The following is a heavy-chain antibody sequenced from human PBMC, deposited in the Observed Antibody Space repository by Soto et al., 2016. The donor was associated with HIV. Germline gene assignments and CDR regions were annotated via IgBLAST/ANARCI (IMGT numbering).Heavy chain of an antibody. CDR2: ISSSSSTI. Sequence: EVQLVESGGDLVQPGGSLRLSCVASGFAFNTYSMNWVRQAPGKGLEWVSYISSSSSTIYYADSVKGRITISRDNAKNSLYLQMYSLRAEDTAVYYCARDPRSSSWYEYYGMDVWGQGTTATVSS. V-gene: IGHV3-48*04. D-gene: IGHD6-13*01. J-gene: IGHJ6*01. CDR1: GFAFNTYS. CDR3: ARDPRSSSWYEYYGMDV.